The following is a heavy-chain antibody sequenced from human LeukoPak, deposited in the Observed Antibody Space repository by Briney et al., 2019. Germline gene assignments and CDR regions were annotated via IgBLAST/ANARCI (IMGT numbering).Heavy chain of an antibody. Sequence: PSETLSLTCAVYGGSFSGYYWTWIRQPPGKGLEWIGEINQSGSTNYKPSLKSRVTISVDTSKNQFSLMLSSVTAADTAVYYCARRELPLLGPYFFDYWGQGTLVTVSS. CDR3: ARRELPLLGPYFFDY. D-gene: IGHD7-27*01. CDR2: INQSGST. J-gene: IGHJ4*02. CDR1: GGSFSGYY. V-gene: IGHV4-34*01.